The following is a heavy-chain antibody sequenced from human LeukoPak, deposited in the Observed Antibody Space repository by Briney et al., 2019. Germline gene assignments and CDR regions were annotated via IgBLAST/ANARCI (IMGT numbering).Heavy chain of an antibody. Sequence: GGSLRLSCVASGFIFSSYGMHWVRQAPGKGLEWVAVISYDGSNKYYADSVKGRFTISRDNSKNTLYLQMNSLRAEDTAVYYCANLEGSGSYPPSPWGQGTMVTVSS. CDR1: GFIFSSYG. CDR2: ISYDGSNK. D-gene: IGHD3-10*01. J-gene: IGHJ3*01. CDR3: ANLEGSGSYPPSP. V-gene: IGHV3-30*18.